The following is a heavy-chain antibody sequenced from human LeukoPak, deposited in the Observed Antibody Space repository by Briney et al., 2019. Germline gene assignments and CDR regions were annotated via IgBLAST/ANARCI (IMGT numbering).Heavy chain of an antibody. CDR3: ASTTEAEALDY. CDR1: GFTFSSYG. Sequence: PGGSLRLSCAASGFTFSSYGMHWVRQAPGKGLEWVAVIWYDGSNKYYADSVKGRFTISRDNSKNTLYLQMNSLRAEDTAVYYCASTTEAEALDYWGQGTLVTVSS. D-gene: IGHD6-19*01. J-gene: IGHJ4*02. CDR2: IWYDGSNK. V-gene: IGHV3-33*01.